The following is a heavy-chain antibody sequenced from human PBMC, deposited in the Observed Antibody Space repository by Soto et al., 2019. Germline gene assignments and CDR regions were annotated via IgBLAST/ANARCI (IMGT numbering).Heavy chain of an antibody. CDR1: GGTFSSYA. V-gene: IGHV1-69*13. Sequence: SVKVSCKASGGTFSSYAISWVRQAPGQGLEWMGGIIPIFGTANYAQKFQGRVTITADESTSTAYMELSSLRSEDTAVYYCARDDSRGWYWDKPYYYYGMDVWGQGATVTVSS. J-gene: IGHJ6*02. CDR3: ARDDSRGWYWDKPYYYYGMDV. D-gene: IGHD6-19*01. CDR2: IIPIFGTA.